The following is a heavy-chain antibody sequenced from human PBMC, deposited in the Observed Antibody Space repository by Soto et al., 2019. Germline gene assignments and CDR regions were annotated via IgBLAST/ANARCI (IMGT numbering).Heavy chain of an antibody. Sequence: QVQLVQSGAEVKKPGASLKVSCKASGYTFSSYDINWVRQATGQGLEWMGWMRPNSGNTGYAQKFQDRVTMTWDSSTTTAYMELSSLRSEDTAVYYCAREVRRDVYWGQGTLVTVSS. J-gene: IGHJ1*01. CDR3: AREVRRDVY. CDR1: GYTFSSYD. CDR2: MRPNSGNT. V-gene: IGHV1-8*02.